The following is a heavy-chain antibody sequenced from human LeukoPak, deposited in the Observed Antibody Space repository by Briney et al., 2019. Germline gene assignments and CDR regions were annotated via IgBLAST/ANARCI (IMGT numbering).Heavy chain of an antibody. D-gene: IGHD3-22*01. J-gene: IGHJ4*02. CDR1: GYTFTRYY. V-gene: IGHV1-2*02. CDR3: ARVPYYYDSSGYYGRGFDY. Sequence: ASVKVSCKASGYTFTRYYMHGLRQAPGQGLDWMGWINPNSGGTNYAQKFQGRVTMTRDTSISTAYMELSRLRSADTAVYYCARVPYYYDSSGYYGRGFDYWGQGTLVTVSS. CDR2: INPNSGGT.